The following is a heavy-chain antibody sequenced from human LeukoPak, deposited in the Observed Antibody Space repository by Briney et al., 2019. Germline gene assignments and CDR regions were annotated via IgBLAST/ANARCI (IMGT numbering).Heavy chain of an antibody. J-gene: IGHJ4*02. V-gene: IGHV1-46*01. CDR2: IIPTGGST. CDR3: ARAYSGWSSDY. Sequence: ASVKVSCKASGYIFTSYYMHWMRQAPGQGLEWLGMIIPTGGSTTYAHKFQGRVTMTRDTSTSTVYTELSSLRSEDTAVYYCARAYSGWSSDYWGQGTLVTVSS. CDR1: GYIFTSYY. D-gene: IGHD6-19*01.